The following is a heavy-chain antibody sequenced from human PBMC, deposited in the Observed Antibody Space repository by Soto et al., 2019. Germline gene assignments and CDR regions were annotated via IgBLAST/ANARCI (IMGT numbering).Heavy chain of an antibody. J-gene: IGHJ3*02. CDR3: ARATAPWAFDI. V-gene: IGHV4-34*01. CDR2: INHSGST. Sequence: QVQLQQWGAGLLKPSETLSLTCAVYGGSFSGYYCSWIRQPPGKGLEWIGEINHSGSTNYNPSLKSRVTISVDTSKNQFYLKLSSVTAADTAVYYCARATAPWAFDIWGQGTMVTVSS. CDR1: GGSFSGYY. D-gene: IGHD1-1*01.